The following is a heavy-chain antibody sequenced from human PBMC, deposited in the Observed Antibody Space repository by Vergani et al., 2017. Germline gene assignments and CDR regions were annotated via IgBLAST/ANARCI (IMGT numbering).Heavy chain of an antibody. J-gene: IGHJ6*02. CDR2: ISGSGGST. CDR1: GFTFSSYA. D-gene: IGHD2-15*01. Sequence: EVQLLESGGGLVQPGGSLRLSCAASGFTFSSYAMCWVRQAPGKGLEWVSAISGSGGSTYYADSVKGRFTISRDNSKNTLYLQMNSLRAEDTAVYYCAKGRGWSYYYGMDVWGQGTTVTVSS. CDR3: AKGRGWSYYYGMDV. V-gene: IGHV3-23*01.